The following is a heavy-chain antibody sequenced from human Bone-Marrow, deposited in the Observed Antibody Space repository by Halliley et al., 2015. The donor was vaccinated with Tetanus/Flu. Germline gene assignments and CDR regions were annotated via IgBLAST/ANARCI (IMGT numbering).Heavy chain of an antibody. V-gene: IGHV3-33*01. CDR2: IWYVGSNK. D-gene: IGHD6-13*01. Sequence: SLRLSCAASGLTFSIYGMHWVRQAPDRGLEWVAVIWYVGSNKFYADSVKGRFTISRDNSKDTLYLQMNSLTVEDTAVDYCATLAASGGGARSRGADVWGQGTTVTVSS. CDR3: ATLAASGGGARSRGADV. CDR1: GLTFSIYG. J-gene: IGHJ6*02.